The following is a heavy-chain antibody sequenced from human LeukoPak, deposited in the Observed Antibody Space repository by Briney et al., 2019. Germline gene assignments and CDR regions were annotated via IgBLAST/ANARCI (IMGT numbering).Heavy chain of an antibody. D-gene: IGHD3-22*01. CDR1: GYSFTSYW. Sequence: GESLKISCKGSGYSFTSYWIGWVRQMPGKGLEWMGIIYPGDSDTRYSPSFQGQVTISADKSISTAYLQWSSLQASDTAMYYCARHRRRNYYDSSGYYTSLDYWGQGTLVTVSS. V-gene: IGHV5-51*01. J-gene: IGHJ4*02. CDR3: ARHRRRNYYDSSGYYTSLDY. CDR2: IYPGDSDT.